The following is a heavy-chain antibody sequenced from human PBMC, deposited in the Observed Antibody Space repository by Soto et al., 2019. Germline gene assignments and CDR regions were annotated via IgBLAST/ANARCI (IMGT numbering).Heavy chain of an antibody. J-gene: IGHJ6*02. D-gene: IGHD2-2*01. V-gene: IGHV1-69*01. CDR1: GGTFSSYA. Sequence: QVQLVQSGAEVKKPGSSVKVSCKASGGTFSSYAISWVRQAPGQGLEWMGGFIPIFGTANYAQKFQGRVTITADESPGTGYRELSSLRSEDTAVYYCARGSGVVPAARGNGMDVWGQGTTVTVSS. CDR3: ARGSGVVPAARGNGMDV. CDR2: FIPIFGTA.